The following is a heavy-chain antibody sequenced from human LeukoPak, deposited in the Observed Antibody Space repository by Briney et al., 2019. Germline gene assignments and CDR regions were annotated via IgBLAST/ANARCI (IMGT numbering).Heavy chain of an antibody. CDR3: ARVNEGGYDSEAFDI. V-gene: IGHV1-2*02. D-gene: IGHD5-12*01. CDR1: GYTFSGYH. CDR2: INPNSGDT. J-gene: IGHJ3*02. Sequence: GASVRLSCKASGYTFSGYHMHWVRQAPGQGLEWMGWINPNSGDTNYAQKYQGRVTMTSDTSISTAYMELSRLRSDDTAVYYCARVNEGGYDSEAFDILGQGAMVTVSS.